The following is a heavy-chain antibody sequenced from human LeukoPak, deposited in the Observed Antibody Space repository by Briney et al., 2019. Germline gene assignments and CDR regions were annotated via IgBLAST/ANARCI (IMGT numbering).Heavy chain of an antibody. D-gene: IGHD1-26*01. CDR2: INWNGGST. CDR3: ARVGQVGATSWSVLDYYYYYMDV. CDR1: GFTFSSYG. V-gene: IGHV3-20*04. Sequence: SGGSLRLSCAASGFTFSSYGMSWVRQAPGKGLEWVSGINWNGGSTGHADSVKGRFTISRDNAKNSLYLQMNSLRAEDTALYYCARVGQVGATSWSVLDYYYYYMDVWGKGTTVTVSS. J-gene: IGHJ6*03.